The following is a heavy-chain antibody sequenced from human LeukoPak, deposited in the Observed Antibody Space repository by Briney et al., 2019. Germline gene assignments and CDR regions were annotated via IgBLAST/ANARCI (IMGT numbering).Heavy chain of an antibody. CDR1: CGSFSGYY. J-gene: IGHJ6*02. V-gene: IGHV4-34*01. D-gene: IGHD1-1*01. CDR2: INHSGST. CDR3: GRGRLDNLYYYYGMDV. Sequence: SETLSLTCAVYCGSFSGYYRSWIGQPPGKGLEWIGEINHSGSTNYNPSLKSRVTISVDTSKNQFSLKLSSVTAADTAVYYCGRGRLDNLYYYYGMDVWGQGPTVTVSS.